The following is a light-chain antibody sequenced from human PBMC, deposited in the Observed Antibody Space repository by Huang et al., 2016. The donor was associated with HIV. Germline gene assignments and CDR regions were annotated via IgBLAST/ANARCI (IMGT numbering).Light chain of an antibody. Sequence: IQLTQSPSSLSASVGDRVTITCRASQCIRSHVAWYQLKPGKAPKLLIYGASTLRSGVPSRFSGSGSGTDFTLTISSLQPDDFASYYCQQLNTYPITFGQGTRLEIK. V-gene: IGKV1-9*01. CDR1: QCIRSH. CDR2: GAS. J-gene: IGKJ5*01. CDR3: QQLNTYPIT.